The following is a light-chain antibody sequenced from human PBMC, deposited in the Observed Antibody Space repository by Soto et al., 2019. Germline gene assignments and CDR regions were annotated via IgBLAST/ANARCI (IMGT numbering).Light chain of an antibody. CDR1: QRFSSN. CDR2: GAS. Sequence: EIVLTQSPATLSVSPGERATLSCRASQRFSSNLAWYQQKPGQAPRLLIYGASTRAPGIPARFSGSGSGTEFTLTISRLQSEDFAVYYCQHYNNLPLTFGGGAKVAIK. J-gene: IGKJ4*01. V-gene: IGKV3-15*01. CDR3: QHYNNLPLT.